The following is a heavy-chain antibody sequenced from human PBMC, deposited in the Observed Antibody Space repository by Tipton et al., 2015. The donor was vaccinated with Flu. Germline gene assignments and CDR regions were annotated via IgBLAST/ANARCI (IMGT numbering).Heavy chain of an antibody. CDR3: ARRHFSNYVSEPKNWFDL. V-gene: IGHV4-38-2*01. D-gene: IGHD4-11*01. CDR2: ICPGSP. J-gene: IGHJ5*02. Sequence: TLSLTCSVSGDSIASPYCWGWVRQSPGQGLEWIGNICPGSPYYNSSLRSRVTISLVTSKIQFSLRLTSVTAADTAVYFCARRHFSNYVSEPKNWFDLWGQGTHVTVSS. CDR1: GDSIASPYC.